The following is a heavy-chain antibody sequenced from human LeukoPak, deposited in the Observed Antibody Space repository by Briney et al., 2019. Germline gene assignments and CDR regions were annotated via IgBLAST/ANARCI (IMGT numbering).Heavy chain of an antibody. V-gene: IGHV3-23*01. D-gene: IGHD2-8*01. CDR1: GFTFNKFA. CDR2: IRSSGTTT. CDR3: AKVSVGPLSRPTHVALYYGMDV. J-gene: IGHJ6*02. Sequence: GGSLRLSCEASGFTFNKFAMSWVRQAPGKGPEWVSPIRSSGTTTCYADSVEGRCTISRDNSKNTLSLEVNSLRAEDTAIYYCAKVSVGPLSRPTHVALYYGMDVWGQGTTVTVSS.